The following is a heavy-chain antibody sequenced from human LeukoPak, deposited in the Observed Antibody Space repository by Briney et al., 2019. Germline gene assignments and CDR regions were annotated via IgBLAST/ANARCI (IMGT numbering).Heavy chain of an antibody. CDR1: GYTFTGYY. J-gene: IGHJ4*02. CDR2: INPNSGGT. CDR3: ARGTRIAAADPGDFDY. V-gene: IGHV1-2*02. Sequence: GASVKVSCKASGYTFTGYYMHWVRQAPGQGLEWMGWINPNSGGTNYAQKFQGRVTMTRDTSISTAYMELSSLRSEDTAVYYCARGTRIAAADPGDFDYWGQGTLVTVSS. D-gene: IGHD6-13*01.